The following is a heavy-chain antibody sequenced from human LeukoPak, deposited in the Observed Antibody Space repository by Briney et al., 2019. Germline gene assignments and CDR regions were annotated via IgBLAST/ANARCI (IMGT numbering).Heavy chain of an antibody. Sequence: PSETLSLTCAVYGGSFSGYYWSRIRQPPGKGPEWIGEINHSGSTNYNPSLKSRVTISVDTSKNQFSLKLSSVTAADTAVYYCARGQVGRAGTFRIWAYFDHWGQGTLVIVSS. CDR3: ARGQVGRAGTFRIWAYFDH. J-gene: IGHJ4*02. CDR2: INHSGST. V-gene: IGHV4-34*01. CDR1: GGSFSGYY. D-gene: IGHD6-19*01.